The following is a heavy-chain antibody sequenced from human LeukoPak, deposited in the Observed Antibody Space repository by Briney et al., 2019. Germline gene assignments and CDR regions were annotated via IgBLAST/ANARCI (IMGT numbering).Heavy chain of an antibody. J-gene: IGHJ4*02. Sequence: GGSLRLSCAASGFTFSTYSMNWVRQAPGKGLEWVSYISSGSSTIYYADSVKGRFTISRDYAKNSLYLQMNSLRAEDTAVYYCARDVVGYCSSNSCKRTLPYFDYWGQGTLVTVSS. CDR1: GFTFSTYS. V-gene: IGHV3-48*04. CDR3: ARDVVGYCSSNSCKRTLPYFDY. CDR2: ISSGSSTI. D-gene: IGHD2-2*03.